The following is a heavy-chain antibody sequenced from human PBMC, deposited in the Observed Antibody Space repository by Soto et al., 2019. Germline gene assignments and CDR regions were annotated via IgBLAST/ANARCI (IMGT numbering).Heavy chain of an antibody. Sequence: PSETLSLTCTVSGGSISSYYWSWIRQPPGKGLEWIGYIYYSGSTNYNPSLKSRVTISVDTSKNQFSLKLSSVTAADTAVYYCASLSDDSRRYHFAYWGQGTLVTVSS. J-gene: IGHJ4*02. CDR3: ASLSDDSRRYHFAY. CDR2: IYYSGST. V-gene: IGHV4-59*01. D-gene: IGHD3-22*01. CDR1: GGSISSYY.